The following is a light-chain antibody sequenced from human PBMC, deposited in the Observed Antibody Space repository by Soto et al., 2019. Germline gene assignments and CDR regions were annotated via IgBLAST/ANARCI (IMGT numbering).Light chain of an antibody. CDR1: QSVSSN. CDR3: QQYNNWPYT. Sequence: EIVMTQSPATLSVSPGERATLSCRASQSVSSNLAWYQQKPGQAPRLLIYGASTRATGIPARFSGSGSGTEVTLTISSLQSEDFAVYYCQQYNNWPYTFSQGTKLEIK. V-gene: IGKV3-15*01. J-gene: IGKJ2*01. CDR2: GAS.